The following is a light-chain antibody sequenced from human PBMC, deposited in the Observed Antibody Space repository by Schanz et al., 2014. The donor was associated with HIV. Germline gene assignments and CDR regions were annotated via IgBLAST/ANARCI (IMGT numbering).Light chain of an antibody. V-gene: IGLV2-14*01. CDR3: SSYTSSSTLV. Sequence: QSALTQPPSASGSPGQSVTISCTGTSSDVGGYNYVSWYQQHPGKAPKLMIYDVRHRPSGISNRFSGSKSGNTASLTISGLQAEDEADYYCSSYTSSSTLVFGGGTKVTVL. J-gene: IGLJ2*01. CDR1: SSDVGGYNY. CDR2: DVR.